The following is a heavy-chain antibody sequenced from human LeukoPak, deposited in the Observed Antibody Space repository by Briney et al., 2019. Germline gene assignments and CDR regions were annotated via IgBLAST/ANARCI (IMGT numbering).Heavy chain of an antibody. CDR3: AREARPWGGWFDP. CDR2: IYTSGST. J-gene: IGHJ5*02. CDR1: GGSFSGYY. V-gene: IGHV4-4*07. Sequence: SENLSLTCAVYGGSFSGYYWSWIRQPAGKGLEWIGRIYTSGSTNYNPSLKSRVTISVDTSKNQFSLKLSSMTAADTAVYYCAREARPWGGWFDPWGQGTLVTVSS. D-gene: IGHD6-6*01.